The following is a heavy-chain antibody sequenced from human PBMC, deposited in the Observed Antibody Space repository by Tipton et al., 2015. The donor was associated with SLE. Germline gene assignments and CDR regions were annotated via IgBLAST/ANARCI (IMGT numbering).Heavy chain of an antibody. J-gene: IGHJ4*02. Sequence: TLSLTCTVSGGSISSSSYYWGWIRQPPGKGLEWIVSIYDNADTYYNPSLKSRVTMSLDTSKNQISLRLTSVTAADTAMYYCARGVSFAWWGQGTLVTVSS. CDR1: GGSISSSSYY. CDR3: ARGVSFAW. V-gene: IGHV4-39*07. D-gene: IGHD4-11*01. CDR2: IYDNADT.